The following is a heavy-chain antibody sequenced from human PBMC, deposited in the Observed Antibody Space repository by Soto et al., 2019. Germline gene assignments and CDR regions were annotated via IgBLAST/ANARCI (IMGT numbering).Heavy chain of an antibody. CDR1: GYTFNRHG. D-gene: IGHD6-13*01. CDR3: ARGMSTTWYEPLDF. CDR2: ISAYNGNT. Sequence: GASVKVACKASGYTFNRHGISWVRQAPGHGLEWMGWISAYNGNTNYAQKLQGRVIMTTDTSTSTAYMDLRSLRSDDTAVYYCARGMSTTWYEPLDFWGQGTLVTVSS. V-gene: IGHV1-18*04. J-gene: IGHJ4*02.